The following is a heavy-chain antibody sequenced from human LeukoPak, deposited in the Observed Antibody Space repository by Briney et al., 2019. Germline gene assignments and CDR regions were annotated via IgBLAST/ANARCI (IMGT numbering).Heavy chain of an antibody. CDR2: INAANGNT. CDR3: AREVVPAATYYYYGMDV. V-gene: IGHV1-3*01. D-gene: IGHD2-2*01. CDR1: GFTFTTYT. J-gene: IGHJ6*02. Sequence: ASVKVSCKTSGFTFTTYTMHWVRQAPGQRLEWMGWINAANGNTQYSQKFQGRVTITRDTSASTAYMELSSLRSEDTAVYYCAREVVPAATYYYYGMDVWGQGTTVTVSS.